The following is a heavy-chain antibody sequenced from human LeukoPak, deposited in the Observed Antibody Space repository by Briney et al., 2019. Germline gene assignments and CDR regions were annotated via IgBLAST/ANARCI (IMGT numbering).Heavy chain of an antibody. Sequence: ASVKVSCKASGYTFTSYVISWVRQAPGQGLEWMGWISAYNGNTNYAQKLQGRVTMTTDTSTSTAYMELRSLRSDDTAVYYCARTRGYSSDRGNYYYMDVWGKGTTVTISS. V-gene: IGHV1-18*01. D-gene: IGHD6-19*01. CDR2: ISAYNGNT. CDR1: GYTFTSYV. J-gene: IGHJ6*03. CDR3: ARTRGYSSDRGNYYYMDV.